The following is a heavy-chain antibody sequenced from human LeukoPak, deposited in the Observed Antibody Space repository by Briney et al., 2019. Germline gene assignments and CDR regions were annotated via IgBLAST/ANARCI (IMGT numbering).Heavy chain of an antibody. CDR3: ARGGGTTQFDY. Sequence: WGSLRLSCAASGFTVSSNYMSRVRQAPGQGLEWVSVIYSGGSTYYADSVRGRFTISRDSSKNTLYLQMNSLRAEDTAVYYCARGGGTTQFDYWGQGTLVTVSS. J-gene: IGHJ4*02. D-gene: IGHD2/OR15-2a*01. V-gene: IGHV3-66*01. CDR1: GFTVSSNY. CDR2: IYSGGST.